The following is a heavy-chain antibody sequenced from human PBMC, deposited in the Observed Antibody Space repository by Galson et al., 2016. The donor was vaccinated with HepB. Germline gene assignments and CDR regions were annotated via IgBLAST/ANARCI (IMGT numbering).Heavy chain of an antibody. D-gene: IGHD6-19*01. CDR2: ISHDGSKE. CDR1: GFTFSNYA. CDR3: AGRRAGGWETDDADDL. Sequence: SLRLSCAASGFTFSNYAMHWVRQAPGKGLEWVAVISHDGSKEYFAASVKGRFTVFRDNSQKTVYLQMFSLKTDDTAVYYCAGRRAGGWETDDADDLGGQGTMVTVSS. V-gene: IGHV3-30*04. J-gene: IGHJ3*01.